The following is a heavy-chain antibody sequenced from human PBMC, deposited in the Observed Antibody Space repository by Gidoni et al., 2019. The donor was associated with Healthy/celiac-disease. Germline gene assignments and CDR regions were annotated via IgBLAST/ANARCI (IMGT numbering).Heavy chain of an antibody. CDR2: ISGSGGST. D-gene: IGHD2-15*01. CDR3: AKDYPNCSGGSCYSRKLGIDY. CDR1: GFTFSSYA. J-gene: IGHJ4*02. V-gene: IGHV3-23*01. Sequence: EVQLLESGGGLVQPGGSLRLSCAASGFTFSSYAMSWVRQAPGKGLEWVSAISGSGGSTYYADSVKGRFTISRDNSKNTLYLQMNSLRAEDTAVYYCAKDYPNCSGGSCYSRKLGIDYWGQGTLVTVSS.